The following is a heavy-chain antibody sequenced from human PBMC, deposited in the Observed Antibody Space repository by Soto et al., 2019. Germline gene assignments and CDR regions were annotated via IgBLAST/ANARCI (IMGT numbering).Heavy chain of an antibody. CDR2: ISASGGST. J-gene: IGHJ4*02. CDR1: GFTFRTCA. V-gene: IGHV3-23*01. CDR3: AKRPENSSGWLDD. Sequence: EVQLLDSGGGLVRPGGSLRLSCAASGFTFRTCAMRWVRQAPGKGLEWISGISASGGSTFYADSVQGRFTISRDNSESTLFLQMKSLRAEDTAIYYCAKRPENSSGWLDDWGQGTLVTVSS. D-gene: IGHD6-19*01.